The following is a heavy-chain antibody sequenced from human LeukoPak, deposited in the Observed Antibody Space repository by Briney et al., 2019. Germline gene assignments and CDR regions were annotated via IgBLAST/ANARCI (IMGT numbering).Heavy chain of an antibody. CDR3: ATPGDILTGYGATD. D-gene: IGHD3-9*01. CDR1: GYTLTELS. V-gene: IGHV1-24*01. J-gene: IGHJ4*02. Sequence: ASVKVSCKVSGYTLTELSMHWVRQAPGKGLEWMGGFDPEDGETIYAQKFQGRVTMTEDTSTDTAYMELSSLRSEDTAVYYCATPGDILTGYGATDWGQGTLVTVSS. CDR2: FDPEDGET.